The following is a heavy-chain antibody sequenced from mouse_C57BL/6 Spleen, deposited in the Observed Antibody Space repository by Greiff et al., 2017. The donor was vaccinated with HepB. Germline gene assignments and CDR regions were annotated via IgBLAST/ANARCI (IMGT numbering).Heavy chain of an antibody. CDR3: SITTVVAENFDV. CDR1: GYAFSSSW. D-gene: IGHD1-1*01. J-gene: IGHJ1*03. CDR2: IYPGDGDT. Sequence: VHLVESGPELVKPGASVKISCKASGYAFSSSWMNWVKQRPGKGLEWIGRIYPGDGDTNYNGKFKGKATLTADKSSSTAYMQLSSLTSEDSAVYFCSITTVVAENFDVWGTGTTVTVSS. V-gene: IGHV1-82*01.